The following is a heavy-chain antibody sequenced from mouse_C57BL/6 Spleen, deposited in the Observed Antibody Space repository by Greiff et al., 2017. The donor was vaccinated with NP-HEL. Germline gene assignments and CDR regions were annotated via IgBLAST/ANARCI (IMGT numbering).Heavy chain of an antibody. CDR2: INPNNGGT. J-gene: IGHJ3*01. V-gene: IGHV1-18*01. CDR1: GYTFTDYN. Sequence: EVQLQQSGPELVKPGASVKIPCKASGYTFTDYNMDWVKQSHGKSLEWIGDINPNNGGTIYNQKFKGKATLTVDKSSSTAYMELRSLTSEDTAVYYCAIGVYYDHAGFAYWGQGTLVTVSA. CDR3: AIGVYYDHAGFAY. D-gene: IGHD2-4*01.